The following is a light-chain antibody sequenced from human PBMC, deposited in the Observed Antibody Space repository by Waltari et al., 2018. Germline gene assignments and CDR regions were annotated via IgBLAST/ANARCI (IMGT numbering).Light chain of an antibody. CDR3: QQRSVWPVT. CDR1: QSVSRS. CDR2: EAS. J-gene: IGKJ4*01. Sequence: EIVLTQSPATLSLSPGERVTLSCRASQSVSRSLGWFLQKPGQAPKLLIYEASNRAPGLPGRFSGSGFGRDLTLTISSLEPEDFGVYYCQQRSVWPVTFGGGTKLEI. V-gene: IGKV3-11*02.